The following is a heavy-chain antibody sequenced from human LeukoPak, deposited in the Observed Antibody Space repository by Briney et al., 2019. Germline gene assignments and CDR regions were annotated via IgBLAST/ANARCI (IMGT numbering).Heavy chain of an antibody. Sequence: GGSLRLSCAASGFIFSEYAMNWVRQAPGKGLEWVSAISGGGGTTHYADSVKGRFAVSRDNSKNILYLQMTNLRHEDTALYYCAKDRYSNYGNWFDPWGQGTQVTVIS. V-gene: IGHV3-23*01. J-gene: IGHJ5*02. CDR2: ISGGGGTT. CDR1: GFIFSEYA. D-gene: IGHD4-11*01. CDR3: AKDRYSNYGNWFDP.